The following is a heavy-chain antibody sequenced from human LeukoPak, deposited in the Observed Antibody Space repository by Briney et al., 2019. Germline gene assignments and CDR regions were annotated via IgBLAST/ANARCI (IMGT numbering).Heavy chain of an antibody. CDR1: GGSISSGGDY. J-gene: IGHJ4*02. D-gene: IGHD6-19*01. CDR3: ARRRGNTSGFQGYYFDY. V-gene: IGHV4-31*03. Sequence: PSQTLSLTCTVSGGSISSGGDYWSWIRQHPGKGLEWIGYIYYSGSTYYNPSLKSRVTISVDTSKNQFSLKLSSVTAADTAVYYCARRRGNTSGFQGYYFDYWGQGTLVTVSS. CDR2: IYYSGST.